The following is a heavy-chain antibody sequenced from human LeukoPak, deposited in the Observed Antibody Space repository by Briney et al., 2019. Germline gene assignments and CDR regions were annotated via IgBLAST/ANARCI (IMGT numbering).Heavy chain of an antibody. V-gene: IGHV4-31*03. CDR3: ARLTPYYYYYMDV. J-gene: IGHJ6*03. CDR1: GGSISSGGYY. CDR2: IYYSGST. Sequence: PSETLSLTCTVSGGSISSGGYYWSWIRQHPGKGLEWIGYIYYSGSTYYNPSLKSRVTISVDTSKNQFSLKLSSVTAADTAVYYCARLTPYYYYYMDVWGKGTTVTVSS.